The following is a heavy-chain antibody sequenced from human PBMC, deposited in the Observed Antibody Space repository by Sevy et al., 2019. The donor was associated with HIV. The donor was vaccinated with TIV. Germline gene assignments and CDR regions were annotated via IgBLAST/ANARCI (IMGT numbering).Heavy chain of an antibody. J-gene: IGHJ3*02. Sequence: GGSLRLSCAASGFSFNVFAMHWVRQTPGKGLGWVALISNDGTFTYYADSVKGRFTISRDTSKKMLYLEMNSVRVEDAAIYYCARQYNSGGYFYDSFAIWGQGTMVTVSS. D-gene: IGHD3-22*01. CDR3: ARQYNSGGYFYDSFAI. CDR1: GFSFNVFA. V-gene: IGHV3-30-3*01. CDR2: ISNDGTFT.